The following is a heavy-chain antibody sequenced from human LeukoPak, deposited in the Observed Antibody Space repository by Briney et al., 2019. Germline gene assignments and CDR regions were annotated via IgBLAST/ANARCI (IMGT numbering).Heavy chain of an antibody. Sequence: SQTLSLTCAISGDSVSSNSAAWNWIRQSPSRGLEWLGRTYYRSKWYNDYAVSVNSRITINPDTSKNQFSLQLNSVTPEDTAVYYCARVLWFGESGDFDYWGQGTLVTVSS. CDR1: GDSVSSNSAA. J-gene: IGHJ4*02. CDR2: TYYRSKWYN. D-gene: IGHD3-10*01. CDR3: ARVLWFGESGDFDY. V-gene: IGHV6-1*01.